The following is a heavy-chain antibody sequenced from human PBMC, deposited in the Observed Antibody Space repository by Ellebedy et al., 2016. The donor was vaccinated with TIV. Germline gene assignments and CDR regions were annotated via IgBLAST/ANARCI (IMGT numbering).Heavy chain of an antibody. V-gene: IGHV5-10-1*01. Sequence: GESLKISCKGSGYSFTSYWISWVRQMPGKGLEWMGRIDPSDSYTNYSPSFQGHVTISADKSISTAYLQWSSLKASDTAMYYCARHPREWDWYFDLWGRGTLVTVSS. CDR2: IDPSDSYT. CDR3: ARHPREWDWYFDL. J-gene: IGHJ2*01. CDR1: GYSFTSYW. D-gene: IGHD1-26*01.